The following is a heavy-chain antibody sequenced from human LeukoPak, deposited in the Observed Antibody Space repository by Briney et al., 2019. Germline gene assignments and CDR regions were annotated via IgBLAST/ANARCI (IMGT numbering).Heavy chain of an antibody. CDR1: GFAFSSYS. CDR2: ISSSTYYI. CDR3: ARGYSCSGGSCYFDN. J-gene: IGHJ4*02. D-gene: IGHD2-15*01. Sequence: GGSLRLSCAASGFAFSSYSMNWVRQAPGKGLEWVSSISSSTYYIYYADSVKGRFTISRDNAKNSLYLQMNSLRAEDTAVYYCARGYSCSGGSCYFDNWGQGTLDTVSS. V-gene: IGHV3-21*01.